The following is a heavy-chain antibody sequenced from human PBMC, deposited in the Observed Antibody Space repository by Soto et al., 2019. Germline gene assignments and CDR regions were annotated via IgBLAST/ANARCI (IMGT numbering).Heavy chain of an antibody. V-gene: IGHV3-23*01. D-gene: IGHD2-21*02. Sequence: GGSLRLSCAASGFTFSSYAMSWVRQAPGKGLEWVSVISGSGGCTYYADSVKGRFTIPRDKSKKTLYLQINSLRAKDTTVYYCAKDRGGSYCAGDCGDYYGIDVWGQGTTVTVSS. J-gene: IGHJ6*02. CDR1: GFTFSSYA. CDR3: AKDRGGSYCAGDCGDYYGIDV. CDR2: ISGSGGCT.